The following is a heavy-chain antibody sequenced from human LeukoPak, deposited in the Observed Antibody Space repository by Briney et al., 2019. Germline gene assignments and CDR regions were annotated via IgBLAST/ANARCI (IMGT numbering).Heavy chain of an antibody. CDR2: MDPKSGET. CDR1: GYTFTGYY. J-gene: IGHJ4*01. Sequence: ASVNVSCKASGYTFTGYYMHWVRQAPGQGLEWMGWMDPKSGETNHAQRFQGRVIMTRDTSITTAYMELSRLRSDDTAVYYCALEVYYSDNSAFDYWGQGTLVTVSS. D-gene: IGHD4-11*01. CDR3: ALEVYYSDNSAFDY. V-gene: IGHV1-2*02.